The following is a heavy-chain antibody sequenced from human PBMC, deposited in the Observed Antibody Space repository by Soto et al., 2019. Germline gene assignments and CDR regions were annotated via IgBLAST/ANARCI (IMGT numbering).Heavy chain of an antibody. CDR2: IVGGGGST. D-gene: IGHD3-10*01. CDR1: GFTFRNFA. CDR3: AKGGSGIYYYYYSMYV. J-gene: IGHJ6*02. Sequence: EVQLLESGGGLVQPGGSLRLSCAASGFTFRNFAVSWVRQAPGRGLEWVSTIVGGGGSTYYADSVKGRFTISRDNSKNTLYLQMNSLRAEDTAVYYCAKGGSGIYYYYYSMYVWGQGTTVTVSS. V-gene: IGHV3-23*01.